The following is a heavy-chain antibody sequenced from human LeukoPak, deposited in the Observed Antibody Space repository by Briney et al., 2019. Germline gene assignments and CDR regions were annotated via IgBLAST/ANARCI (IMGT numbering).Heavy chain of an antibody. J-gene: IGHJ4*02. D-gene: IGHD6-13*01. CDR3: ASNLAGYSSSWTLGY. Sequence: GGSLRLSCAASGFAFSDYYMSWIRQAPGKGLEWVSYITTSGSTIYYADSVKGRFTISRDNAKNSLYLQMNSLRAEDTAVYYCASNLAGYSSSWTLGYWGQGTLVTVSS. CDR2: ITTSGSTI. V-gene: IGHV3-11*01. CDR1: GFAFSDYY.